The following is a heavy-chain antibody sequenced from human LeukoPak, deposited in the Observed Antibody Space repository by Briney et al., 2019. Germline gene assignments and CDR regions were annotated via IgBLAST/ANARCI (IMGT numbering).Heavy chain of an antibody. CDR1: GGAFRGYY. D-gene: IGHD4-17*01. CDR2: TYYSGLA. V-gene: IGHV4-34*01. J-gene: IGHJ4*02. Sequence: SETLSLTCAVYGGAFRGYYWNWLRQSPGKGLEWIGSTYYSGLAYYNPSLQSRVTISRDTSKSHFSLKLTSATAADTAVYFCARTASDIYGDLGLGPLDSWGQGTLVTVSS. CDR3: ARTASDIYGDLGLGPLDS.